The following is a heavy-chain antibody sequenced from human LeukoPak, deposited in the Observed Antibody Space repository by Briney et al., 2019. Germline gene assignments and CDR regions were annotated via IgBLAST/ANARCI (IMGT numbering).Heavy chain of an antibody. Sequence: GGSLRLSCAASGITFGNNWMHWVRQAPGKGLVWISRINRDGGGAIYADSVKGRFTVSRDNAKNTLYLQMTSLRAEDTAVYCSTRDVPPNWFDSWGQGTLVTVSS. CDR1: GITFGNNW. CDR3: TRDVPPNWFDS. V-gene: IGHV3-74*01. CDR2: INRDGGGA. J-gene: IGHJ5*02.